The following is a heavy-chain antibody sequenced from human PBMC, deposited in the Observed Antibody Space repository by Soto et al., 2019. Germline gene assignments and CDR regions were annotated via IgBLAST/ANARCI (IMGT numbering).Heavy chain of an antibody. CDR2: ISGSGGST. J-gene: IGHJ4*02. D-gene: IGHD3-3*01. CDR3: AKDLPSDDFWSGYRRDYFDY. Sequence: EVQLLESGGGLVQPGGSLRLSCAASGVTFSSYAMSWVRQAPGKGLVWVSAISGSGGSTYYADSVKGRFTISRNNSKNTLYLQMDSLRADDTAVYYCAKDLPSDDFWSGYRRDYFDYWGQGTLVTVSS. CDR1: GVTFSSYA. V-gene: IGHV3-23*01.